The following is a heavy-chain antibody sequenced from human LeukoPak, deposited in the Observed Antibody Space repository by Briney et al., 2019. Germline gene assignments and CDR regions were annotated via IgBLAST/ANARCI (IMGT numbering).Heavy chain of an antibody. CDR1: GGSISSSSYY. CDR3: ARNTHLYDSSGYPADDAFDI. Sequence: PSETLSLTCTVSGGSISSSSYYWGWIRQPPGNGLEWIGSIYYSGSTYYNPSLKSRVTISVDTSKNQFSLKLSSVTAADTAVYYCARNTHLYDSSGYPADDAFDIWGQGTMVTVSS. J-gene: IGHJ3*02. CDR2: IYYSGST. V-gene: IGHV4-39*01. D-gene: IGHD3-22*01.